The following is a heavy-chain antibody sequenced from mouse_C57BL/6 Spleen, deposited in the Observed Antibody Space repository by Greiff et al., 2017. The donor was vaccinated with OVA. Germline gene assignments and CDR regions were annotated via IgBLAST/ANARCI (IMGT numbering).Heavy chain of an antibody. J-gene: IGHJ4*01. Sequence: QVQLKESGAELAKPGASVKLSCKASGYTFTSYWMHWVKQRPGQGLEWIGYINPSSGYTKYNQKFKDKATLTADNSSSTAYMQLSSLTYEDSAVYYCANYDAMDYWGQGTSVTVSS. CDR1: GYTFTSYW. V-gene: IGHV1-7*01. CDR3: ANYDAMDY. D-gene: IGHD2-4*01. CDR2: INPSSGYT.